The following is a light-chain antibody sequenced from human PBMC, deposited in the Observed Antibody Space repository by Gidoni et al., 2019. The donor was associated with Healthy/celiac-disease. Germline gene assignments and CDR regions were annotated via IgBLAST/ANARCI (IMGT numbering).Light chain of an antibody. V-gene: IGKV1-39*01. J-gene: IGKJ2*01. CDR1: QSISSY. CDR2: AAS. CDR3: QQGYSTPRT. Sequence: DIQLTQSPSSLSASVGDRVTITRRASQSISSYLKWYQQKPGKAPKLLIYAASSLQSGVLSRVSGSGSRADFTLTISSLQPEDVATYCCQQGYSTPRTFGQGTKLEIK.